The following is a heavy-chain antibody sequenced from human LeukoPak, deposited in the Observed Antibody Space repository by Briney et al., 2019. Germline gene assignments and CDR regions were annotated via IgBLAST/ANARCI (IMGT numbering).Heavy chain of an antibody. CDR1: GYSISSGYY. V-gene: IGHV4-38-2*02. Sequence: SETLSLTCTVSGYSISSGYYWGWIRQPPGKGLEWIGSIYHSGSTYYNPSLKSRVTISVDTSKNQFSLKLSSVTAADTAVYYCARGQYDFWSGSLRANWFDPWGQGTLVTVSS. D-gene: IGHD3-3*01. CDR3: ARGQYDFWSGSLRANWFDP. J-gene: IGHJ5*02. CDR2: IYHSGST.